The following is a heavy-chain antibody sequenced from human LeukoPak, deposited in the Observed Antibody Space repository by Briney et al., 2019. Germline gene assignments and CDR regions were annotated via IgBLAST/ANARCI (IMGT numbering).Heavy chain of an antibody. CDR1: GGSISSGGYY. D-gene: IGHD6-19*01. V-gene: IGHV4-31*03. CDR3: ARGGYSSGWSYFDY. J-gene: IGHJ4*02. Sequence: SETLSLTCTVSGGSISSGGYYWSWIRQHPGKGLEWIGYIYYSGSTYYNPSLKSRVTISVDTSKNQFSLKLSSVTAADTAVYHCARGGYSSGWSYFDYWGQGTLVTVSS. CDR2: IYYSGST.